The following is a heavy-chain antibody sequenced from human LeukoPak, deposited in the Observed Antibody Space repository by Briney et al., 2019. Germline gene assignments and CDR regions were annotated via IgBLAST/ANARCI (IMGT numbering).Heavy chain of an antibody. V-gene: IGHV4-38-2*02. Sequence: SETLSLSCTVSGYSISNGYYWGWIRQPPGKGLEWIGSIYHSGSTYYNPSLKSRVTISIDTSKNHFSLKLSSVTAADTAVYYCARLICSTTNCHNWFDPWGQGTLVTVSA. J-gene: IGHJ5*02. CDR2: IYHSGST. D-gene: IGHD2-2*01. CDR3: ARLICSTTNCHNWFDP. CDR1: GYSISNGYY.